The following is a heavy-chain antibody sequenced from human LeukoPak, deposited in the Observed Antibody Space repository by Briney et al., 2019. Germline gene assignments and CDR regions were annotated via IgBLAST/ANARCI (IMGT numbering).Heavy chain of an antibody. V-gene: IGHV4-34*01. J-gene: IGHJ4*02. D-gene: IGHD1-26*01. CDR3: ARVGAIPFDY. CDR1: GGSFSGYY. Sequence: SETLSLTCAVYGGSFSGYYWSWIRQPPGKGLEWIGEINHSGSTNYNPSLKSRVTISVDTSKNQFSLKLSSVTAADTAVYYCARVGAIPFDYWGQGTLVTVSS. CDR2: INHSGST.